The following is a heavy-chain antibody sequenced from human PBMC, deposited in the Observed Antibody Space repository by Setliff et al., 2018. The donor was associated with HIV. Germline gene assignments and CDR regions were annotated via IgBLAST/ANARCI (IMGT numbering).Heavy chain of an antibody. CDR1: GGSIRVDNYF. D-gene: IGHD3-10*01. CDR2: MNSKGES. J-gene: IGHJ5*02. CDR3: ARHRQISDWFDP. V-gene: IGHV4-39*01. Sequence: PSETLSLTCTVSGGSIRVDNYFWGWIRQPPGKGLEWIGIMNSKGESFYNASFTNGVLISIDTSKNRFSLTRTSVTAADTAVYYCARHRQISDWFDPWGQGILVTVSS.